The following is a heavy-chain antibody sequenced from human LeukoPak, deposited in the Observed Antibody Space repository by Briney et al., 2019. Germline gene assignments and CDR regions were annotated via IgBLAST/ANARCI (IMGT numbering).Heavy chain of an antibody. CDR2: ISGNGGST. CDR1: GLTFSSYA. Sequence: RGSLRLSCAASGLTFSSYAMSWVRQAPGKGLEWVSAISGNGGSTDSADSVKGRFTISRDISKNTLYLQMKSLRAEDTAVYYCAKPPPSSYYYYFGMDVWGQGTTVTVSS. D-gene: IGHD6-13*01. J-gene: IGHJ6*02. V-gene: IGHV3-23*01. CDR3: AKPPPSSYYYYFGMDV.